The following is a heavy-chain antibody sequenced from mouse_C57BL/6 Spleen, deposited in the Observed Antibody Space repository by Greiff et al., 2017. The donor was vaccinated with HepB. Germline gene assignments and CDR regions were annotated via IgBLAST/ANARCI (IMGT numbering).Heavy chain of an antibody. V-gene: IGHV1-85*01. CDR2: IYPRDGST. Sequence: VMLVESGPELVKPGASVKLSCKASGYTFTSYDINWVKQRPGQGLEWIGWIYPRDGSTKYNEKFKGKATLTVDTSSSTAYMELHSLTSEDSAVYFCARSTDWDGFAYWGQGTLVTVSA. CDR1: GYTFTSYD. D-gene: IGHD4-1*01. J-gene: IGHJ3*01. CDR3: ARSTDWDGFAY.